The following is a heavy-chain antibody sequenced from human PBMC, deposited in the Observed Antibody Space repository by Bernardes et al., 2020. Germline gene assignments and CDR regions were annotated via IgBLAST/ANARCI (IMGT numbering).Heavy chain of an antibody. CDR2: ISSSSSYI. D-gene: IGHD6-6*01. J-gene: IGHJ6*04. CDR1: GFTFSSYS. V-gene: IGHV3-21*01. CDR3: ARDASIAARVSYYYYYYGMDV. Sequence: GGSLRLSCAASGFTFSSYSMNWVRQAPGKGLEWVSSISSSSSYIYYADSVKGRFTISRDNAKNSLYLQMNSLRAEDTAVYYCARDASIAARVSYYYYYYGMDVWGKGTTVTVSS.